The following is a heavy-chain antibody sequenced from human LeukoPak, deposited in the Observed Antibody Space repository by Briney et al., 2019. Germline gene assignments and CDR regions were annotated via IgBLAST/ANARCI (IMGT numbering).Heavy chain of an antibody. CDR3: ARLRGIRYYFDY. Sequence: SETLSLTCTVSGGSINNYYWGWIRQPPGKGLEWIGSIYYSGSTYYNPSLKSRVTISVDTSKNQFSLKLSSVTAADTAVYYCARLRGIRYYFDYWGQGTLVTVSS. D-gene: IGHD1-14*01. CDR2: IYYSGST. CDR1: GGSINNYY. J-gene: IGHJ4*02. V-gene: IGHV4-39*01.